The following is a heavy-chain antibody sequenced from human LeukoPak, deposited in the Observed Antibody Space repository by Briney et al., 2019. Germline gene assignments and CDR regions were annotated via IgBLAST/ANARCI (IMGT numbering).Heavy chain of an antibody. CDR1: GFTFSSYA. CDR2: ISGSGGST. Sequence: GRSLRLSCAASGFTFSSYAMSWVRQAPGKGLEWVSAISGSGGSTYYADSVKGRFTISRDNSKNTLYLQMNSLRAEDTAVYYCAKAEGLNYYDSSGYYFWGQGTLVTVS. J-gene: IGHJ4*02. V-gene: IGHV3-23*01. D-gene: IGHD3-22*01. CDR3: AKAEGLNYYDSSGYYF.